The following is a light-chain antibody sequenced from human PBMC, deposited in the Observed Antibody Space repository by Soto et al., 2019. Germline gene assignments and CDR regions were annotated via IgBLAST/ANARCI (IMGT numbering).Light chain of an antibody. Sequence: DNHMTQSPSSLSASVGDTVTITCRASQNIDMYLNWYQHQPGKAPRVLISGASNLQSGVPSRFSGSGSGTDFTLTINSLQPEDFASYFCQHAFNSPPWTFGQGTKVDVK. CDR3: QHAFNSPPWT. CDR2: GAS. J-gene: IGKJ1*01. CDR1: QNIDMY. V-gene: IGKV1-39*01.